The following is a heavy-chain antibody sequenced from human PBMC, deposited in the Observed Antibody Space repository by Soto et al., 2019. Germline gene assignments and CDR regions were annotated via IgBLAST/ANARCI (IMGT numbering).Heavy chain of an antibody. J-gene: IGHJ4*02. Sequence: EVQLLESGGGLVQPGGSLRLSCAASGFTFSSYAMSWVRQAPGKGLEWVSAISGSGGSTYYADSVKGLFPISRDNSKNTLYLQLNSLRAEDTASYYSAKAGLPYADWGQGTPVTVS. CDR1: GFTFSSYA. V-gene: IGHV3-23*01. CDR2: ISGSGGST. D-gene: IGHD4-17*01. CDR3: AKAGLPYAD.